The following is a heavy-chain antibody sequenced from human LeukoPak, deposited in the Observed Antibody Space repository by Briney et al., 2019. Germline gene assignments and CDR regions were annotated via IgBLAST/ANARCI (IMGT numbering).Heavy chain of an antibody. J-gene: IGHJ6*02. D-gene: IGHD3-9*01. V-gene: IGHV1-69*01. CDR3: ARDPQLRYLGDYGMDV. Sequence: SVKVSCKASGGTFSSYAISWVRQAPGQGLEWMGGIIPIFGTANYAQKFQGRVTITADESTSTAYMELSSLRAEDTAVYYCARDPQLRYLGDYGMDVWGQGTTVTVSS. CDR1: GGTFSSYA. CDR2: IIPIFGTA.